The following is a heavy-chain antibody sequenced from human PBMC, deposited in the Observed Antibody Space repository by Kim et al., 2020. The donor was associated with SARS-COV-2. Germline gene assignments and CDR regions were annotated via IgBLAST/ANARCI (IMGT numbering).Heavy chain of an antibody. Sequence: GGSLRLSCAASGFTFSSYAMSWVRQAPGKGLEWVSAISGSGGSTYYADSVKGRFTISRDNSKNTLYLQMNSLRAEDTAGYYCAETPPGKYDYGWGSYRPWYFDYWGQGTLVTVSS. V-gene: IGHV3-23*01. CDR3: AETPPGKYDYGWGSYRPWYFDY. J-gene: IGHJ4*02. CDR1: GFTFSSYA. D-gene: IGHD3-16*02. CDR2: ISGSGGST.